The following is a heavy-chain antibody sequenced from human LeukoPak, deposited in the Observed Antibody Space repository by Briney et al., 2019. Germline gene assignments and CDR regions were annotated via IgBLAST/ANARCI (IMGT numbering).Heavy chain of an antibody. CDR2: ISYDGSNK. CDR1: GFTFSSYA. J-gene: IGHJ5*02. Sequence: PGRSLRLSCAASGFTFSSYAMHWVRQAPGKGLEWVAVISYDGSNKYYADSVKGRFTISRDNSKNTLYLQMNSLRAEDTAVYYCARDYRIAAAGNWFDPWGQGTLVTVSS. V-gene: IGHV3-30-3*01. D-gene: IGHD6-13*01. CDR3: ARDYRIAAAGNWFDP.